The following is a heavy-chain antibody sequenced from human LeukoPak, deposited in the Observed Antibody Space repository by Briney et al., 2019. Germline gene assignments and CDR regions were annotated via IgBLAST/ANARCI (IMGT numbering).Heavy chain of an antibody. V-gene: IGHV3-21*04. CDR3: ARANFLYCSSTCLFDY. J-gene: IGHJ4*02. D-gene: IGHD2-2*01. Sequence: PGGSLRLSCAASGFTFSSYSMNWVRQAPGKGLEWVSSISSSSSYIYYADSVKGRFTISRDNAKNSLYLQMNSLRAEDTAVYYCARANFLYCSSTCLFDYWGQGTLVTVSS. CDR1: GFTFSSYS. CDR2: ISSSSSYI.